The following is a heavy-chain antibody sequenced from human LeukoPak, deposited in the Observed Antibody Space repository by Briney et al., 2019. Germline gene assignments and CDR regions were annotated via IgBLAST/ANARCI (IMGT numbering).Heavy chain of an antibody. CDR1: GFTFSSYG. V-gene: IGHV3-30*18. J-gene: IGHJ4*02. CDR2: ISYDGSNK. Sequence: GGSLRLSCAASGFTFSSYGMHWVRQAPGKGLEWVAVISYDGSNKYYADSVKGRFTISRDNSKNTLYLQMNSLRAEDTAVYYCAKDRDYYFDYWGQGTLVTVSS. D-gene: IGHD3/OR15-3a*01. CDR3: AKDRDYYFDY.